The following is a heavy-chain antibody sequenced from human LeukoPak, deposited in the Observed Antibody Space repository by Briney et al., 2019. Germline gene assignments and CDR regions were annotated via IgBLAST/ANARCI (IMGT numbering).Heavy chain of an antibody. V-gene: IGHV4-39*01. J-gene: IGHJ4*02. CDR1: GGSISSRGYD. Sequence: TLSLTFTVAGGSISSRGYDWVWMREPPGKGLEWIATIAYSGTTYYNPSLKIRVTIFVDTSKNQFSLKLSSVTAADTAVYYCARRGSGSRGDFDYWGQGTLVSVSS. CDR3: ARRGSGSRGDFDY. D-gene: IGHD2-15*01. CDR2: IAYSGTT.